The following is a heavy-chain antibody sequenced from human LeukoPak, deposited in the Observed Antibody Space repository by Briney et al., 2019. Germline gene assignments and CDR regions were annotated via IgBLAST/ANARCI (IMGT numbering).Heavy chain of an antibody. V-gene: IGHV4-34*01. Sequence: SETLSLTCAVYGGSFSGYYWSWIRQPPGKGLEWIGEINHSGSTNYNPSLKSRVTISVDTSKNQFSLKLSSVTAADTAVYYCAKGLYYCSSTSCYSSVVPSGLQLWLIPLDYWGQGTLVTVSS. J-gene: IGHJ4*02. D-gene: IGHD2-2*01. CDR3: AKGLYYCSSTSCYSSVVPSGLQLWLIPLDY. CDR1: GGSFSGYY. CDR2: INHSGST.